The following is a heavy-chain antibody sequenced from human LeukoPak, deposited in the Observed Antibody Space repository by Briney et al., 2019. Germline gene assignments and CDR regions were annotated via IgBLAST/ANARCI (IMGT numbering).Heavy chain of an antibody. J-gene: IGHJ6*03. CDR2: IYYSGST. D-gene: IGHD2-8*01. Sequence: PSETLSLTCTVSGGSISSSSYYWGWIRQPPGKGLEWIGSIYYSGSTYYNPSLKSRVTISVDTSKNQFSLKLSSVTAADTAVYYCARHLIGRYYYYYYYMDVWGKGTTVTISS. CDR3: ARHLIGRYYYYYYYMDV. V-gene: IGHV4-39*01. CDR1: GGSISSSSYY.